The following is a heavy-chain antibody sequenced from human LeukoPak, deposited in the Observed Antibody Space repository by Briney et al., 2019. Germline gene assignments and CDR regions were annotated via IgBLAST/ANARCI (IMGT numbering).Heavy chain of an antibody. Sequence: SETLSPTCAVYGGSFSGYYWSWIRQPPGKGLEWIGEINHSGSTNYNPSLKSRVTISVDTSKNQFSLKLSSVTAADTAVYYCARKSGGSYFDYWGQGTLVTVSS. CDR3: ARKSGGSYFDY. V-gene: IGHV4-34*01. CDR1: GGSFSGYY. CDR2: INHSGST. J-gene: IGHJ4*02. D-gene: IGHD3-10*01.